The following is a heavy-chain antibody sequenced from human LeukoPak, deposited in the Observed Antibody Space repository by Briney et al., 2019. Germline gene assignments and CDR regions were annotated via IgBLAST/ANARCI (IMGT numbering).Heavy chain of an antibody. CDR2: IKLDGSEK. Sequence: GGSLRLSCAASGFTFSSFWMTWVRQAPGKGLGWVANIKLDGSEKYYVDSVKGRFTVSRDNAKNSLYLQMNSLRAEDTAVYYCARISSISYYFDYWGLGTLVTVSS. CDR1: GFTFSSFW. J-gene: IGHJ4*02. V-gene: IGHV3-7*01. CDR3: ARISSISYYFDY.